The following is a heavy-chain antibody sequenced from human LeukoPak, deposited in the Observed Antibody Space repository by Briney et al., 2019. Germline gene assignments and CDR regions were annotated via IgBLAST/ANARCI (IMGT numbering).Heavy chain of an antibody. Sequence: ASVKVSCKVSGYTLTELSMHWVRQAPGKGLEWMGGFDPEDGETIYAQKFQGRVTMTRNTSISTAYMELSSLRSEDTAVYYCARRIPYYYDMDVWGKGTTVTVSS. J-gene: IGHJ6*03. D-gene: IGHD2-15*01. CDR2: FDPEDGET. CDR3: ARRIPYYYDMDV. V-gene: IGHV1-24*01. CDR1: GYTLTELS.